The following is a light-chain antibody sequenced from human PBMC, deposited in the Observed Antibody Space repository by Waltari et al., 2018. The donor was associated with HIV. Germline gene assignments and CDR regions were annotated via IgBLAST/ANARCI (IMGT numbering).Light chain of an antibody. J-gene: IGLJ2*01. CDR1: SSDVGAYDY. CDR2: DVT. CDR3: GSYTTTSTLGV. V-gene: IGLV2-14*03. Sequence: QSALTQPASVSGSPGQSITISCIGSSSDVGAYDYVSWYQHHPGKAPKLLIYDVTHLPSGISARCAGSKSGNTASLTISGLQADDEADYYCGSYTTTSTLGVFGGGTKLTVL.